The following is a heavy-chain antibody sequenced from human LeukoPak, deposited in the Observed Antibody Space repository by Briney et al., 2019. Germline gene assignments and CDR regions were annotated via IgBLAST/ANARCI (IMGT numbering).Heavy chain of an antibody. J-gene: IGHJ5*02. CDR1: GFTFSSYW. CDR3: AREYCGGDCNWFDP. Sequence: PGGSLRLSCAASGFTFSSYWMHWVRQAPGKGLVWVSRINSDGSSTSYADSVKGRFTISRDNAKNTLYLQMNSLRAEDTAVYYCAREYCGGDCNWFDPWGQGTLVTVSS. D-gene: IGHD2-21*02. CDR2: INSDGSST. V-gene: IGHV3-74*01.